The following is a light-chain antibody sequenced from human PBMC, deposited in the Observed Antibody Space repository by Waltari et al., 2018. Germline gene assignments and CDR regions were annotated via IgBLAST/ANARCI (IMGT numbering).Light chain of an antibody. J-gene: IGLJ7*01. CDR3: ATWDDSLNAAV. Sequence: QSVLTQPPSASGTPGLRVPISCSGSSSNIGSNPVNWYQQLPGTAPKLLSYSTKPRPSRVPDRFAGSKSGTSASLAISGLQSEDEADYYCATWDDSLNAAVFGGGTQLSVL. V-gene: IGLV1-44*01. CDR1: SSNIGSNP. CDR2: STK.